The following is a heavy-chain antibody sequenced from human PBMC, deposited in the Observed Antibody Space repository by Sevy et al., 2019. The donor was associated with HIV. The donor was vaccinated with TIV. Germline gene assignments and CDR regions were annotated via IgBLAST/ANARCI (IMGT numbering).Heavy chain of an antibody. CDR3: ARPYGSGSWEAFDI. Sequence: GGSLRLSCAASGFSFSSYPMNWVRQAPGKGLEWVSSISGSSIYIYYADSLRGRFTISRDNAKNSLYLQMNSLRAEDTAVYYCARPYGSGSWEAFDIWGQGTMVTVSS. D-gene: IGHD3-10*01. CDR2: ISGSSIYI. CDR1: GFSFSSYP. J-gene: IGHJ3*02. V-gene: IGHV3-21*01.